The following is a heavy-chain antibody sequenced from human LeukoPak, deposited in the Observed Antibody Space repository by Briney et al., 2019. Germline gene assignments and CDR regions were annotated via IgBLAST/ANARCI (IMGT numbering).Heavy chain of an antibody. Sequence: PSETLSLTCTVSGGSISSSSYYWGWIRQPPGKGLEWIGSIYYSGSTYYNPSLKSRVTISVDTSKNQFSLKLSSVTAADTAVYYCTRAEYYYDSSGYYYPFDYWGQGTLVTVSS. CDR1: GGSISSSSYY. J-gene: IGHJ4*02. V-gene: IGHV4-39*01. CDR3: TRAEYYYDSSGYYYPFDY. D-gene: IGHD3-22*01. CDR2: IYYSGST.